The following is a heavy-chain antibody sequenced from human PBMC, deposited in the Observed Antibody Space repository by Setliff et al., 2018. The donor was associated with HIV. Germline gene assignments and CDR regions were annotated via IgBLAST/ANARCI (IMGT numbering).Heavy chain of an antibody. D-gene: IGHD3-3*01. J-gene: IGHJ4*02. CDR2: AYHRGNT. CDR3: ARLDWFSKNFDF. Sequence: PSETLSLTCTVSGDSINSGTYYWWSWVRQPPGKGLEWIGEAYHRGNTNYNPSLKSRVTMSVDKSLNQVSLKLSSVTAADTAVYFCARLDWFSKNFDFWGQGTLVTVSS. V-gene: IGHV4-4*02. CDR1: GDSINSGTYYW.